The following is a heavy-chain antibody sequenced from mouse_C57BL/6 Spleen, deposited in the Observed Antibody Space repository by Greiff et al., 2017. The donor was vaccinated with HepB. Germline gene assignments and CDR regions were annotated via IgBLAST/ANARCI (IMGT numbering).Heavy chain of an antibody. V-gene: IGHV5-17*01. Sequence: EVKLVESGGGLVKPGGSLKLSCAASGFTFSDYGMHWVRQAPEKGLEWVAYISSGSSTIYYADTVKGRFTISRDNAKNTLFLQMTSLRSEDTAMYYCARRSKGDAMDYWGQGTSVTVSS. J-gene: IGHJ4*01. CDR2: ISSGSSTI. CDR1: GFTFSDYG. D-gene: IGHD1-3*01. CDR3: ARRSKGDAMDY.